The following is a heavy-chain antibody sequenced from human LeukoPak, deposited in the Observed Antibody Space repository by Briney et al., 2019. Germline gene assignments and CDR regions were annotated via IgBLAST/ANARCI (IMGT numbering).Heavy chain of an antibody. CDR2: IYYSGST. D-gene: IGHD5-24*01. CDR3: ARERENAFDI. Sequence: PSETLSLTCTVSSGSISSYYWSWIRQPPGKGLEWIGYIYYSGSTNYNPSLKSRVTISVDTSKNQFSLKLSSVTAADTAVYYCARERENAFDIWGQGTMVTVSS. J-gene: IGHJ3*02. CDR1: SGSISSYY. V-gene: IGHV4-59*01.